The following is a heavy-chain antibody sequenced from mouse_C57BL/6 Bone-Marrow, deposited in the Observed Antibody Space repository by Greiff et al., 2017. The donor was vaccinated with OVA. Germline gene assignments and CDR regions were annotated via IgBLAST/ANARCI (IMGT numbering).Heavy chain of an antibody. V-gene: IGHV5-17*01. Sequence: EVKVVESGGGLVKPGGSLKLSCAASGFTFSDYGMHWVRQAPEKGLEWVAYISSGSSTIYYADTVKGRFTISRDNAKNTLFLQMTSLRSEDTAMYYCARPGIYYGNLYYYAMDYWGQGTSVTVSS. J-gene: IGHJ4*01. CDR3: ARPGIYYGNLYYYAMDY. D-gene: IGHD2-1*01. CDR1: GFTFSDYG. CDR2: ISSGSSTI.